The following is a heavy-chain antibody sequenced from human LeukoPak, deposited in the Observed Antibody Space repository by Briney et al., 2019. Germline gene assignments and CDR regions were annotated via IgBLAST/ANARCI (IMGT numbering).Heavy chain of an antibody. CDR3: AGRAQTTGWSFDY. CDR2: IHTSGST. CDR1: GGSITSYQ. J-gene: IGHJ4*02. Sequence: SETLSLTCFVSGGSITSYQWSWIRQPAGKGLEWIGQIHTSGSTNYNPSLKSRVAMSIDTSKNQFSLELSSVTAADTSVYYCAGRAQTTGWSFDYWGQGALVTVSS. V-gene: IGHV4-4*07. D-gene: IGHD6-19*01.